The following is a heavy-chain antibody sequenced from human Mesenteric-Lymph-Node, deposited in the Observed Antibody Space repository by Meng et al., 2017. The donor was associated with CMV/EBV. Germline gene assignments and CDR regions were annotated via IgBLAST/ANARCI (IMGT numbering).Heavy chain of an antibody. D-gene: IGHD2-2*01. CDR3: ARGRSTSPTWYYYGMDV. Sequence: SLKISCAASGFTFHDYAMHWVRQAPGKGREWVSGISWNSGTIGYADSVKGRFSISRDNAKNSLYLQMNSLRAEDTALYYCARGRSTSPTWYYYGMDVWGQGTTVTVSS. CDR2: ISWNSGTI. V-gene: IGHV3-9*01. CDR1: GFTFHDYA. J-gene: IGHJ6*02.